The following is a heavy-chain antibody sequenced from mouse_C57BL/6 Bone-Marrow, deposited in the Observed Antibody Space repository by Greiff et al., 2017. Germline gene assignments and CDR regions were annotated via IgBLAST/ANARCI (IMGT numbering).Heavy chain of an antibody. CDR1: GYSITSGYY. Sequence: DVQLVESGPGLVKPSQSLSLTCSVTGYSITSGYYWNWIRQFPGNKLEWMGYISYDGSNNYNPSLKNRISITRDTSKNQFFLKLNSVTTEDTATYYCARVLLRYYYAMDYWGQGTSVTVSS. V-gene: IGHV3-6*01. CDR2: ISYDGSN. J-gene: IGHJ4*01. D-gene: IGHD1-1*01. CDR3: ARVLLRYYYAMDY.